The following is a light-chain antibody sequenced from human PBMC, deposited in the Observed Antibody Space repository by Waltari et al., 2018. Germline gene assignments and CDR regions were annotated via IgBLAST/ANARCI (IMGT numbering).Light chain of an antibody. V-gene: IGLV4-69*01. J-gene: IGLJ3*02. CDR1: SGHSNNI. Sequence: QLVLTQSPSASASLGASVKLTCTLSSGHSNNIIAWLQQRPEKGPRYLMKVNIDGSHNKGDEIPDRFSGSSSGAERYLTISSVQSEDEADYYCQTGGHGTWVFGGGTTLTVL. CDR3: QTGGHGTWV. CDR2: VNIDGSH.